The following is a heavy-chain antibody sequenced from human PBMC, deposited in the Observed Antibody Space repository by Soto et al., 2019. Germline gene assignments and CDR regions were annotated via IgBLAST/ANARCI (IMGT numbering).Heavy chain of an antibody. V-gene: IGHV1-46*01. D-gene: IGHD6-13*01. Sequence: QVQLVQSGAEVKKPGASVKVSCKASGYIFTNYYIHWVRQAPGQGLEWMAIINPLPTSGSTNYAQKFQGRVTVTRDKSTSTVYLELSSLRSDDTAVYYCARDLAAAAYWGQGTLGTVSS. CDR2: INPLPTSGST. CDR3: ARDLAAAAY. J-gene: IGHJ4*02. CDR1: GYIFTNYY.